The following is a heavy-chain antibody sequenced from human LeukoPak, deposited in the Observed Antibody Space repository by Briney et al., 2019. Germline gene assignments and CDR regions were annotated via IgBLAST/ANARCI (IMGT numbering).Heavy chain of an antibody. CDR3: AIFGSLKPGDYWWFDP. Sequence: GESLKISCKGSGYSFTSYWIGWVRQMPGKGLEWMGFIYPGDSDTRYSPSFQGQVTISADKSISTAYLQWSSLKASDTAMYYCAIFGSLKPGDYWWFDPWGQGTLVTVSS. D-gene: IGHD4-17*01. J-gene: IGHJ5*02. V-gene: IGHV5-51*01. CDR2: IYPGDSDT. CDR1: GYSFTSYW.